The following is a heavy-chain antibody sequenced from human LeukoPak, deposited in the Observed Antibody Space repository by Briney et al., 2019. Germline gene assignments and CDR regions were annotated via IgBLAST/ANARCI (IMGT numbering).Heavy chain of an antibody. J-gene: IGHJ4*02. CDR3: AKDLHDYGDSRSDY. D-gene: IGHD4-17*01. V-gene: IGHV3-23*01. CDR1: GFTFGIYA. CDR2: ISGSGGST. Sequence: GGSLRLSCAASGFTFGIYAMSWVRQAPGKGLEWVSAISGSGGSTYFADSVKGRFTISRDNSKNTLYLQMNSLRAEDTAVYYCAKDLHDYGDSRSDYWGQGTLVTVSS.